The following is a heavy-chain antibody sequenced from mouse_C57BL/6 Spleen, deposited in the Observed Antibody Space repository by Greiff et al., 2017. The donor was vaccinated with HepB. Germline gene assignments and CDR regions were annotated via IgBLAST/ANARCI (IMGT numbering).Heavy chain of an antibody. CDR3: AIDSSGYWGY. V-gene: IGHV1-59*01. CDR2: IDPSDSYT. D-gene: IGHD3-2*02. Sequence: VQLQQPGAELVRPGTSVKLSCKASGYTFTSYWMHWVKQRPGQGLEWIGVIDPSDSYTNYNQKFKGKATLTVDTSSSTAYMQLSSLTSEDSAVYYCAIDSSGYWGYWGQGTTLTVSS. CDR1: GYTFTSYW. J-gene: IGHJ2*01.